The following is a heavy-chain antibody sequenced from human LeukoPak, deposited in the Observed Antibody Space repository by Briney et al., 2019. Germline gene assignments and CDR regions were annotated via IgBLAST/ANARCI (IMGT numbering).Heavy chain of an antibody. V-gene: IGHV4-39*07. D-gene: IGHD6-19*01. J-gene: IGHJ5*02. CDR2: IHYSGST. Sequence: SETLSLTCTVSGGSISSSSYYWGWIRQPPGKGLEWIGSIHYSGSTNYNPSLKSRVTISIDTSRNQFSMNLNSVTAADTAVYYCAKGAGPPWFDPWGQGTLVTVSS. CDR1: GGSISSSSYY. CDR3: AKGAGPPWFDP.